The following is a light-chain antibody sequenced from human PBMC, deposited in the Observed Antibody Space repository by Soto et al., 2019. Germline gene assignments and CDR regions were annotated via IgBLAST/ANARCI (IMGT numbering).Light chain of an antibody. CDR3: SSFSSTTTYV. CDR2: EVS. Sequence: QSALTQPASVSGSPGQPITISCTETSSDVGTYNYVSWYQHHPGEAPKLIIYEVSYRPSGVSNRFSGSKSGSTASLTISGLQAEDESDYYCSSFSSTTTYVFGTGTKVTVL. V-gene: IGLV2-14*01. CDR1: SSDVGTYNY. J-gene: IGLJ1*01.